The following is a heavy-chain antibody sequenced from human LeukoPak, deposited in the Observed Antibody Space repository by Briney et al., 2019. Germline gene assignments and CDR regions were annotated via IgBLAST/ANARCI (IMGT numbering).Heavy chain of an antibody. J-gene: IGHJ3*02. Sequence: SQTLSLTCAISGDSVSSTSAAWTWIRQSPARGLEWLGRTYYRSKWFNDYVVSVKSRITINPDTSKNQFSLKLSSVTAADTVVYYCARFGAAMEGGVNDAFDIWGQGTMVTVSS. CDR3: ARFGAAMEGGVNDAFDI. D-gene: IGHD2-2*01. CDR1: GDSVSSTSAA. CDR2: TYYRSKWFN. V-gene: IGHV6-1*01.